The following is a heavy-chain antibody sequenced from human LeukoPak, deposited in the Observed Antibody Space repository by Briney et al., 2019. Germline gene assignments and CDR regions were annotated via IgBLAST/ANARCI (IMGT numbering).Heavy chain of an antibody. CDR1: GFTSSSYN. V-gene: IGHV3-21*01. J-gene: IGHJ3*02. CDR2: ISSGSTYI. CDR3: AREGSDAFDI. Sequence: PGGSLRLSCAASGFTSSSYNINWVRQAPGKGLEWVSSISSGSTYIYYADSVKGRFTISRDNAKNSLYLQMNSLRAEDTAVYYCAREGSDAFDIWGQGTMVTVSP.